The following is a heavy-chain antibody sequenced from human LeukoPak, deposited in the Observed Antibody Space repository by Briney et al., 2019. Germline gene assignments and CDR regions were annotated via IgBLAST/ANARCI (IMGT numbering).Heavy chain of an antibody. CDR2: IHRNEGGT. CDR1: GYTFTDSL. J-gene: IGHJ3*01. V-gene: IGHV1-2*02. Sequence: ASVKVSCKASGYTFTDSLLHWVRQAPGQGLEWMAWIHRNEGGTYSAQKFQGRVTTARDTSINTAYMELSGLTSDDTAVYYCARGGLGGGSDAFDLWGQGTMVIVSS. CDR3: ARGGLGGGSDAFDL. D-gene: IGHD3-16*01.